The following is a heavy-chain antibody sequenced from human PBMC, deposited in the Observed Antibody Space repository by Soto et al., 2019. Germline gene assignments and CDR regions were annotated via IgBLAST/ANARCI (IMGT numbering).Heavy chain of an antibody. D-gene: IGHD3-16*01. CDR2: IYYSGST. Sequence: SETLSLTCTVSGGSISSYYWSWIRQPPGKGLEWIGNIYYSGSTNYNPSLKSRVTISVDTSKNQFYLKLSSVTAADTAVYYCAREGGGPLDVWGQGTTVTVSS. CDR3: AREGGGPLDV. J-gene: IGHJ6*02. CDR1: GGSISSYY. V-gene: IGHV4-59*12.